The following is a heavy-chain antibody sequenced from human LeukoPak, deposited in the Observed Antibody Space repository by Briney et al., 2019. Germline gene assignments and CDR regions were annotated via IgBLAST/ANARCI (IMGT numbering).Heavy chain of an antibody. D-gene: IGHD1-26*01. CDR2: ISSNGGST. CDR3: ARDRSYGAAEFDP. CDR1: GFTFSSYA. Sequence: PGGSLRLSCGASGFTFSSYAMHWVRQAPGKGLEYVSTISSNGGSTHYANSVKGRFTISRDNSKNTLYPQMGSLRAEDMAVYYCARDRSYGAAEFDPWGQGTLVTVSS. J-gene: IGHJ5*02. V-gene: IGHV3-64*01.